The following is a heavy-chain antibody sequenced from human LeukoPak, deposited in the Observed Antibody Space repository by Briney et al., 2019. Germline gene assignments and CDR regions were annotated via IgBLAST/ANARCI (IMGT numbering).Heavy chain of an antibody. J-gene: IGHJ3*02. CDR2: IYYSGST. V-gene: IGHV4-39*01. CDR3: ARPNFLGVMTAPSAFDI. CDR1: GGSISSSSYY. Sequence: SETLSLTCTVSGGSISSSSYYWGWIRQPPGKGLEWIGSIYYSGSTYYNPSLKSRVTISVDTSKNQFSLKLSSVTAADTAVYYCARPNFLGVMTAPSAFDIWGQGTVVTVSS. D-gene: IGHD2-21*02.